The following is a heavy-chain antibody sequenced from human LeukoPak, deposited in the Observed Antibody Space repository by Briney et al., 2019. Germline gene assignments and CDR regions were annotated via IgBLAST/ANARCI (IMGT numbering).Heavy chain of an antibody. J-gene: IGHJ4*02. D-gene: IGHD2-2*01. CDR2: IRYDGSNK. Sequence: GGSLRLSCAASGFTFSSYGMHWVRQAPGKGLEWVAFIRYDGSNKYYADSVKGRFTISRDNSKNTLYLQMNSPRAEDTAVYYCARDLGYCSSTSCYEEYYFDYWGQGTLVTVSS. CDR1: GFTFSSYG. V-gene: IGHV3-30*02. CDR3: ARDLGYCSSTSCYEEYYFDY.